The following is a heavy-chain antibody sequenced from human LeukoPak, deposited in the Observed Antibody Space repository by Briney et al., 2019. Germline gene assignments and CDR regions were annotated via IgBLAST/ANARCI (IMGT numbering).Heavy chain of an antibody. CDR2: VSGSAGLT. CDR1: GFTFSSYA. V-gene: IGHV3-23*01. D-gene: IGHD3-3*01. CDR3: AKDVERPVRSSFDY. J-gene: IGHJ4*02. Sequence: PGGSLRLSCAASGFTFSSYAMSWVRQAPGEGLEWVSAVSGSAGLTYYADSVKGRFTISRDNSKSTLYLQMNSLRAEDTAVYYCAKDVERPVRSSFDYWGQGTLVTVSS.